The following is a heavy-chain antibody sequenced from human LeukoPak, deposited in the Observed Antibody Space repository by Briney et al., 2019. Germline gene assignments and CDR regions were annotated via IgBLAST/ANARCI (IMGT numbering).Heavy chain of an antibody. CDR1: GFPFRNYT. Sequence: ASVKVSFKASGFPFRNYTLNWVRPAPGPGLGWMGWIDTNTGNPTYAQGFIGRFVFSLDTSVTTAYLQISSLKTEDTAVYYCARGYDTTGYFSYWGQGTLVTVSS. J-gene: IGHJ4*02. CDR2: IDTNTGNP. CDR3: ARGYDTTGYFSY. V-gene: IGHV7-4-1*02. D-gene: IGHD3-22*01.